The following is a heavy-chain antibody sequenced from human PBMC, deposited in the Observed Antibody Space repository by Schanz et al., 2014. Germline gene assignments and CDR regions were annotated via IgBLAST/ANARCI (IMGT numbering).Heavy chain of an antibody. Sequence: VQLVQSGAEVKKPGASVKVSCKASGYTVTTYYLHWVRQAPGQGLEWMGWINVYNGDTKFAKTFQDRVTLTTDTSTSTAYMELRSLRSDDTAVYYCARNIIATARAYDIWGQGTMVTVSS. V-gene: IGHV1-18*01. CDR2: INVYNGDT. D-gene: IGHD6-13*01. J-gene: IGHJ3*02. CDR1: GYTVTTYY. CDR3: ARNIIATARAYDI.